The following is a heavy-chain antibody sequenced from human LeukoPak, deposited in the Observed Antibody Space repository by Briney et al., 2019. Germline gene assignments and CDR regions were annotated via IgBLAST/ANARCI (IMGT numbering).Heavy chain of an antibody. CDR3: AKASAMIVVVSKYFDY. CDR2: ISGSGGST. Sequence: PGGSLRLSCAASEFSVGSNYMSWVRQAPGKGLEWVSAISGSGGSTYYADSVKGRFTISRDNSKNTLYLQMNSLRAEDTAVYYCAKASAMIVVVSKYFDYWGQGTLVTVSS. D-gene: IGHD3-22*01. CDR1: EFSVGSNY. V-gene: IGHV3-23*01. J-gene: IGHJ4*02.